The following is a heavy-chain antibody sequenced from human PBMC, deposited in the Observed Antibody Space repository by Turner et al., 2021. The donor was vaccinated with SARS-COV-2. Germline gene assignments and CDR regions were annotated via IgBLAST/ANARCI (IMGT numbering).Heavy chain of an antibody. CDR2: IKSNTDDGTT. Sequence: QLVESGGGLVKPGGSLSLSCAASGSTFTNAWMSWVRQAPGKGLEWVGRIKSNTDDGTTDYAAPVQGRFTISRDDSKNTLYLQMNSLKTEDTAVYYCTTVTYFYDSSAYSNDAFDIWGQGTMVTVSS. J-gene: IGHJ3*02. CDR3: TTVTYFYDSSAYSNDAFDI. V-gene: IGHV3-15*01. CDR1: GSTFTNAW. D-gene: IGHD3-22*01.